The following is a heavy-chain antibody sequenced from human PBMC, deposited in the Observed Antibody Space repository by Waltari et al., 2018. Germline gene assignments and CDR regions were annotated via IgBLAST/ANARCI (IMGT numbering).Heavy chain of an antibody. CDR2: ISWDGGST. CDR1: GLTFEDYA. V-gene: IGHV3-43D*04. Sequence: EVQLVESGGVVVQPGGSLRLSCAASGLTFEDYAMHWVRHAPGKGLEWVSLISWDGGSTYYADSVKGRFTISRDNSKNSLYLQMNSLRAEDTALYYCAKGMGGSGDNAFDIWGQGTMVTVSS. J-gene: IGHJ3*02. D-gene: IGHD6-19*01. CDR3: AKGMGGSGDNAFDI.